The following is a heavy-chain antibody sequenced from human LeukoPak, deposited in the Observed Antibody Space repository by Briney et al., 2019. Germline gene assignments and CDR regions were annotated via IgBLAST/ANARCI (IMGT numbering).Heavy chain of an antibody. CDR3: ARGSPPNYYGSGSYLLGFDP. D-gene: IGHD3-10*01. Sequence: GASVKVSCKASGYTFTSYDINWVRQATGQGLEWMGWMNPNSGNTGYAQKFQGRVTMTRNTSISTAYMELSNLRSEDTAVYYCARGSPPNYYGSGSYLLGFDPWGQGTLVTVSS. V-gene: IGHV1-8*01. CDR2: MNPNSGNT. CDR1: GYTFTSYD. J-gene: IGHJ5*02.